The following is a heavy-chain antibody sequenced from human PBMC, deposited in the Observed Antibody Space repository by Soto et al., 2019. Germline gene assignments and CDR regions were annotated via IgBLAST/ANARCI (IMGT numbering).Heavy chain of an antibody. CDR2: ISAYTGNT. V-gene: IGHV1-18*04. CDR3: ARENPPDV. J-gene: IGHJ6*02. CDR1: GYTFTSHG. Sequence: ASVKVSCKASGYTFTSHGISWVRQAPGQGLERMGWISAYTGNTNYPQKVQGRVTMTTDTSTSTAYMELRSLRPDDTAVYYCARENPPDVWGQGTTVTVTS.